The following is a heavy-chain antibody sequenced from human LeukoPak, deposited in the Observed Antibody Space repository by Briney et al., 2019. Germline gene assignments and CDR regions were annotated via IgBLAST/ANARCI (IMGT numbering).Heavy chain of an antibody. CDR1: GYTFTSYD. CDR3: ARSRESDYDFWSGHNYYYDLDV. D-gene: IGHD3-3*01. Sequence: ASVKVSCKASGYTFTSYDINWVRQATGQGLEWMGWMNPNSGNTGYAQKFQGRVTMTRNTSISTAYMELSSLRSEDTAVYYCARSRESDYDFWSGHNYYYDLDVWGEGTTVTVSS. CDR2: MNPNSGNT. J-gene: IGHJ6*03. V-gene: IGHV1-8*01.